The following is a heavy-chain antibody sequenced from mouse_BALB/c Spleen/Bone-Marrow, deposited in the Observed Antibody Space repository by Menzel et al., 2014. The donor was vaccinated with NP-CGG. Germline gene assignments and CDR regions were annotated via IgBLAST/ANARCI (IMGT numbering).Heavy chain of an antibody. J-gene: IGHJ2*01. V-gene: IGHV1-20*02. Sequence: EVQLQQSGPELVKPGVSVKISCKASGYSFTGYFMNWVMQSHGKSLEWIGRINPYNGDTFYNQKFKGKATLTVDKSSSTAHMELRSLASEDSAVYYCARSGYYGSSYFDYWCQDTTLTVSS. CDR1: GYSFTGYF. CDR3: ARSGYYGSSYFDY. D-gene: IGHD1-1*01. CDR2: INPYNGDT.